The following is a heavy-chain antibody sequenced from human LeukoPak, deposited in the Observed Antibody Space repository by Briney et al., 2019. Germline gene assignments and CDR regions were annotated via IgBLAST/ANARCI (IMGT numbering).Heavy chain of an antibody. CDR2: INPSGGST. Sequence: ASVKVSCKASGYTFTTYYIHWVRQAPGQGLEWMGLINPSGGSTSYAQKFQGRVTMNRDMSTSTVYMELSSLRSEDTAVYYCARNVGSGFDYWGQGTLVTVSS. J-gene: IGHJ4*02. V-gene: IGHV1-46*01. CDR3: ARNVGSGFDY. D-gene: IGHD2-15*01. CDR1: GYTFTTYY.